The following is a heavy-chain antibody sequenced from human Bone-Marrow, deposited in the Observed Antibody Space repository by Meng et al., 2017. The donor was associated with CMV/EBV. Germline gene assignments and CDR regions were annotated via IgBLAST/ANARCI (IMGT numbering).Heavy chain of an antibody. V-gene: IGHV4-34*01. D-gene: IGHD3-3*01. CDR2: INHNGST. J-gene: IGHJ4*02. Sequence: SETLSLTCAVYGGSFSGYYRSWIRQPPGKGLEWIGEINHNGSTNYNPSLKSRVTISIDTSKNQFSLKLTSVTAADTAVYYCARGYDFWSGYSATALGYWGQRALVTVSS. CDR3: ARGYDFWSGYSATALGY. CDR1: GGSFSGYY.